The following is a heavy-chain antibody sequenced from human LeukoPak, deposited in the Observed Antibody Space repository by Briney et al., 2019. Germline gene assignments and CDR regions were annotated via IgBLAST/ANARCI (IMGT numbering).Heavy chain of an antibody. D-gene: IGHD5-12*01. CDR2: INPNTGGT. V-gene: IGHV1-2*02. CDR1: GYTFTDHY. J-gene: IGHJ4*02. CDR3: ARDLATIDGIAWYYFEN. Sequence: ASVKVSWKASGYTFTDHYIQWVRQAPGEGFEWMGWINPNTGGTDYAQKFQDRIAISTYTSISTAYMELSRLRSDGTALYYCARDLATIDGIAWYYFENWGQGTLVTVS.